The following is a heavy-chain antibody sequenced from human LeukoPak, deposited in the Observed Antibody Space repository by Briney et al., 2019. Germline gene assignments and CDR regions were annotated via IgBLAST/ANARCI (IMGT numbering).Heavy chain of an antibody. D-gene: IGHD6-6*01. CDR2: IYYSGST. J-gene: IGHJ4*02. CDR3: AGGIAARIDFDY. Sequence: SETLSLTCTVSGGSISSYYWSWIRQAPGKGQEWIGYIYYSGSTNYNPSLKSRVTISVDTSKNQFSLKLSSVTAADTAVYYCAGGIAARIDFDYWGQGTLVTVSS. CDR1: GGSISSYY. V-gene: IGHV4-59*01.